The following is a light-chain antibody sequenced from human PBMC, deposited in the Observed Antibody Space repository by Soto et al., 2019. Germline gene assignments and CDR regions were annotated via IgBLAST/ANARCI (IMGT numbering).Light chain of an antibody. J-gene: IGLJ3*02. CDR2: DVN. CDR1: STDVGGYNY. V-gene: IGLV2-11*01. CDR3: CSYAGSYTEV. Sequence: QSALTQPRSVSGSPGQSVTISCTGTSTDVGGYNYVSWYQQHPGKAPKLMIYDVNKRPSGVPDRFSGSKSGNTASLTISGLQADDEADYYCCSYAGSYTEVFGGGIKLTVL.